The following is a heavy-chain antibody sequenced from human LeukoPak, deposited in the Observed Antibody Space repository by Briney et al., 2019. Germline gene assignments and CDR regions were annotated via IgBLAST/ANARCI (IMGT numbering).Heavy chain of an antibody. D-gene: IGHD1-26*01. CDR2: IWYDGSNK. CDR3: ARESGSYFEYFQH. J-gene: IGHJ1*01. Sequence: GGSLRLSCAASGFTFSSYGMHWVRQAPGKGLEWVAVIWYDGSNKYYADSVKGRFTISRDNSKNTLYLQMNSLRAEDTAVYYCARESGSYFEYFQHWGQGTLVTVSS. CDR1: GFTFSSYG. V-gene: IGHV3-33*01.